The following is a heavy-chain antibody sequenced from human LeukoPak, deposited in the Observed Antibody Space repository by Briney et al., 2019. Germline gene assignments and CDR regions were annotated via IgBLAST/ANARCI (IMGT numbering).Heavy chain of an antibody. CDR2: ISYDGATK. CDR1: GFTFNTYA. V-gene: IGHV3-30*04. Sequence: GRSLRLSRAASGFTFNTYAMHWVRQVPGTGRNGVADISYDGATKYYGDSVKGRFTNSRDNSKNSLYLQMNSLRAEDTAVYYCARDTGGGDPPRSYGMDVWGKGTTVTVSS. J-gene: IGHJ6*04. CDR3: ARDTGGGDPPRSYGMDV. D-gene: IGHD4-17*01.